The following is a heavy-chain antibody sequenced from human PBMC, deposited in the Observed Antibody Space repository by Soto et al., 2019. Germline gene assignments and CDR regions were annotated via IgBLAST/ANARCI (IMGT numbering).Heavy chain of an antibody. CDR2: MSPNSDNA. J-gene: IGHJ6*02. V-gene: IGHV1-8*01. CDR3: ARGLYYYALDV. CDR1: GYTFASFD. Sequence: QVQLVQSGAEVKKPGASVKVSCKASGYTFASFDINWVRQATGQGLEWMGWMSPNSDNAVYAQKFQGRVTMTRDTSISTAYMERSSLRSEDTAVYYCARGLYYYALDVWGQGTTVTVSS.